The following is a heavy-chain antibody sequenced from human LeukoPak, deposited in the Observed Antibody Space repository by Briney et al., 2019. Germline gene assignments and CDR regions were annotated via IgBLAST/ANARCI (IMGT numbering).Heavy chain of an antibody. Sequence: GASVKVSCKASGYTFTSYDINWVRQATGQGLEWMGWMNPNSGNTSYAQKFQGRVTMTRDTSTSTVYMELSSLRSEDTAVYYCARAAHRVVSDDAFDIWGQGTMVTVSS. D-gene: IGHD1-14*01. CDR2: MNPNSGNT. V-gene: IGHV1-8*01. CDR1: GYTFTSYD. CDR3: ARAAHRVVSDDAFDI. J-gene: IGHJ3*02.